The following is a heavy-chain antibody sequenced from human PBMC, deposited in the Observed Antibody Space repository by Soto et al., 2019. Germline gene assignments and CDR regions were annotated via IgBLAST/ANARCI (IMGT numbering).Heavy chain of an antibody. D-gene: IGHD6-6*01. CDR3: ARIGYSSSSFDY. V-gene: IGHV3-7*01. J-gene: IGHJ4*02. Sequence: PGGSLRLSCAASGFTFTNYWMTWARQAPGKGLEWVANIKQDGSTKYYMDSVKGRFTISRDNAKNSLYLQINSLRAEDTAVYFCARIGYSSSSFDYWGQGTLVTVSS. CDR2: IKQDGSTK. CDR1: GFTFTNYW.